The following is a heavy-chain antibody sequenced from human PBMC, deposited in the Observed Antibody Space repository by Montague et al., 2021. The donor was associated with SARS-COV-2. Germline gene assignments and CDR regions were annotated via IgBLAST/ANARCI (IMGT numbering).Heavy chain of an antibody. D-gene: IGHD6-13*01. CDR3: ARGHYGSSGYGIRYDFDY. Sequence: SETLSLTCAVYGGSFSGYYWSWIRQPPGKGLEWIGEINHSGSTNYNPSLKSRVTISVDTSKNQFSLKLSSVTAADTAVYYCARGHYGSSGYGIRYDFDYWGQGTLVTVSS. CDR1: GGSFSGYY. V-gene: IGHV4-34*01. J-gene: IGHJ4*02. CDR2: INHSGST.